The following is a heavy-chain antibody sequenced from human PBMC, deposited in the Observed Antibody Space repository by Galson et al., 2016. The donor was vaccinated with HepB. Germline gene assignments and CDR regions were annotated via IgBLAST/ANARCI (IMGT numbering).Heavy chain of an antibody. CDR3: ARLSLVVAGTIDY. Sequence: SLRLSCAASGLTFSRYSMNWVRQAPGKGLEWVLCISGSGSSIYYADSVKGRFTISRDNSKNTLYLQMNSLRAEDTGVYYCARLSLVVAGTIDYWGQGTLVTVSS. D-gene: IGHD2-15*01. CDR2: ISGSGSSI. CDR1: GLTFSRYS. J-gene: IGHJ4*02. V-gene: IGHV3-21*01.